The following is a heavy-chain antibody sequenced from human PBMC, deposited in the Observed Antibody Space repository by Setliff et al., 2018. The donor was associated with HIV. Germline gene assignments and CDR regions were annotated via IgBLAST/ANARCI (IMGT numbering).Heavy chain of an antibody. CDR2: FDPDDGET. CDR3: APVSSGWFDP. V-gene: IGHV1-24*01. D-gene: IGHD6-25*01. Sequence: ASVKVSCKVSGYSLTELSMHWVRQAPGKGLEWMGGFDPDDGETVYAQQFKGRVTMTEDTSTDTAYMELTSLRSEDTAMYYCAPVSSGWFDPWGQGTLVTVSS. CDR1: GYSLTELS. J-gene: IGHJ5*02.